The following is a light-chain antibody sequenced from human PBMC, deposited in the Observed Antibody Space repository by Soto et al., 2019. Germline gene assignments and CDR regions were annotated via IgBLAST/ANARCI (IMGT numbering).Light chain of an antibody. CDR1: QSIGKH. V-gene: IGKV1-39*01. Sequence: DIQMTQSLSALSASVGASAKVTCRASQSIGKHLNWYQQKPGKAPKFLIYSVSSLQSGVPSRFSGSGSGTDFTLTSNSLQPEDFATYYCQQGYTSSITFGQGTRLEIK. CDR2: SVS. J-gene: IGKJ5*01. CDR3: QQGYTSSIT.